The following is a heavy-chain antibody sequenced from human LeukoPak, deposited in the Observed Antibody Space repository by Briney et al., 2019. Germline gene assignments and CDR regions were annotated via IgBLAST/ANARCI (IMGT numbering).Heavy chain of an antibody. CDR3: VSFYETY. CDR2: INSDGSWT. Sequence: PRGSLRLSCAASGNYWMHWVRQAPGKGLVWVSHINSDGSWTSYADSVKGRFTISKDNAKNTVYPQMNNLRAEDTAVYYCVSFYETYWGRGTLVTVSS. D-gene: IGHD2-2*01. J-gene: IGHJ4*02. V-gene: IGHV3-74*01. CDR1: GNYW.